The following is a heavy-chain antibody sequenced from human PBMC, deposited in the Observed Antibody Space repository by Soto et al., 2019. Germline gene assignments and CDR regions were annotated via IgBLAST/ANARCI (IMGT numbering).Heavy chain of an antibody. Sequence: GASVKVSCKASGYTFTSYGISWVRQAPGQGLEWMGWISAYNGNTNYAQKLQGRVTMTTDTSTSTAYMELRSLRSDDTAVYYCATPSFIAAAGNGAFDIWGQGTMVTVSS. CDR2: ISAYNGNT. D-gene: IGHD6-13*01. CDR1: GYTFTSYG. CDR3: ATPSFIAAAGNGAFDI. J-gene: IGHJ3*02. V-gene: IGHV1-18*01.